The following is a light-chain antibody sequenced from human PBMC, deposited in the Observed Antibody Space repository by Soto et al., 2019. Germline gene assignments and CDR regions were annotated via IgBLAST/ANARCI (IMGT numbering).Light chain of an antibody. CDR2: DDD. CDR3: GSWDSSLSAYV. CDR1: SSNIGGNS. J-gene: IGLJ1*01. V-gene: IGLV1-51*01. Sequence: QSVMSQPPSVSAAPGQRVTISCSGSSSNIGGNSVSWYQQLPGTAPKLLIYDDDQRPSGIPDRFSGSKSGTSATLGITGFQTGEEADYYCGSWDSSLSAYVFGTGTKLTVL.